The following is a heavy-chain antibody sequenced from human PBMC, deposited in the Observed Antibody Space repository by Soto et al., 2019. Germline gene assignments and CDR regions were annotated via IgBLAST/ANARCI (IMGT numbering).Heavy chain of an antibody. V-gene: IGHV3-11*05. Sequence: QVQLVESGGGLVEPGGSLRLSCGASGFTFSDCYMTWIRQAPGKGLEWVSYIAGTSYYTNYADSVKGRFIISRDNAKSSLYLQMKSLRAEDTAVYYCARAKSSGRDDAFDIWGQGTVVTVSS. D-gene: IGHD1-26*01. CDR2: IAGTSYYT. CDR3: ARAKSSGRDDAFDI. CDR1: GFTFSDCY. J-gene: IGHJ3*02.